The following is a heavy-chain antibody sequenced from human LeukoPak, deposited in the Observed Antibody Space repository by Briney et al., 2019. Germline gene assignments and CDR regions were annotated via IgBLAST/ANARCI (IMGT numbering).Heavy chain of an antibody. CDR1: GESFSGYY. CDR2: INHSGST. V-gene: IGHV4-34*01. CDR3: ARIIEVTARPAPDY. J-gene: IGHJ4*02. Sequence: SETLSLTCAVYGESFSGYYWSWIRQPPGKGLEWIAEINHSGSTNYNPSLKSRVTISVDTSKNQFSLRVTSVTAADTAVYYCARIIEVTARPAPDYWGQGTLVTVSS. D-gene: IGHD2-21*02.